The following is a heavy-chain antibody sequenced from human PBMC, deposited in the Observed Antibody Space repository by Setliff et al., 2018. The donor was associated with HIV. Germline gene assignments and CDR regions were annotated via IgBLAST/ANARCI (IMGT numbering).Heavy chain of an antibody. Sequence: SETLSLTCTVSGGSINSSTYYWGWIRQPPGKGLECIGTIHHSGSTNYSPSLKSRVTISVDKSKNQFSLKLSSVTAADTAVYYCARAYVWGSYRFIDFWGQGTLVTVS. CDR1: GGSINSSTYY. J-gene: IGHJ4*02. CDR3: ARAYVWGSYRFIDF. V-gene: IGHV4-39*07. D-gene: IGHD3-16*02. CDR2: IHHSGST.